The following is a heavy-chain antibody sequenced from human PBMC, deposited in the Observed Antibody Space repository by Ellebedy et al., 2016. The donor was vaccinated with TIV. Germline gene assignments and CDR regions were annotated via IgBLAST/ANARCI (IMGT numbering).Heavy chain of an antibody. CDR2: VRHNGDR. D-gene: IGHD5-12*01. V-gene: IGHV4-39*07. CDR1: GVSMTSGDNY. J-gene: IGHJ4*02. CDR3: ASHRGFYSGWTFDY. Sequence: MPSETLSLTCTVSGVSMTSGDNYWGWNRQPPGKGLEWIGSVRHNGDRYYNPPLQSRTTISVDTSKSQFSLSLTSVAAADTALYYCASHRGFYSGWTFDYWGLGILVTVSS.